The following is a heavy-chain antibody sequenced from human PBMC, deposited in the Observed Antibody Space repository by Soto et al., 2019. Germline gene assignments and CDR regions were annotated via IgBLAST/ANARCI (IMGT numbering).Heavy chain of an antibody. CDR1: GGTFSSYT. CDR2: IIPILGIA. V-gene: IGHV1-69*08. Sequence: QVQLVQSGAEVKKPGSSVKVSCKASGGTFSSYTISWVRQAPGQGLEWMGRIIPILGIANYAQKFQGRVTITADKSTSTDYRELISLRSEDTAVYYCARECSSTSCYAYPWGQGTLVTVSS. D-gene: IGHD2-2*01. J-gene: IGHJ5*02. CDR3: ARECSSTSCYAYP.